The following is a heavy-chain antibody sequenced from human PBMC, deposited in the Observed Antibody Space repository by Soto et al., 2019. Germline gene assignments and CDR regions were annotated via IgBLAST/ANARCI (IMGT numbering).Heavy chain of an antibody. V-gene: IGHV1-69*01. CDR3: ARASPVICGGDPCYRLDSSFDS. D-gene: IGHD2-21*02. Sequence: QVQLVQSGAEVRKPGSSLRVSCKSSGATFSTTGISWVRQAPGQGLEWMGGIIPLFGTPKYARKFQGRVSITADESTHTVYMELNSLRPDDAAVYYCARASPVICGGDPCYRLDSSFDSWGQGSLVIVSS. J-gene: IGHJ5*01. CDR2: IIPLFGTP. CDR1: GATFSTTG.